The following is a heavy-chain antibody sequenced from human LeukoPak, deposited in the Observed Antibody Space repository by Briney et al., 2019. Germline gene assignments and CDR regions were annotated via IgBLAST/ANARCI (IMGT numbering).Heavy chain of an antibody. Sequence: SETLSLTCAVYGGSFSGYYWSWIRQPPGKGLEWIGEINHSGSTNYNPSLKSRVTISVDTSENQFSLKLGSVTAADTAVYYCARGVASRYWGQGTLVTVSS. J-gene: IGHJ4*02. CDR1: GGSFSGYY. V-gene: IGHV4-34*01. CDR2: INHSGST. CDR3: ARGVASRY. D-gene: IGHD5-12*01.